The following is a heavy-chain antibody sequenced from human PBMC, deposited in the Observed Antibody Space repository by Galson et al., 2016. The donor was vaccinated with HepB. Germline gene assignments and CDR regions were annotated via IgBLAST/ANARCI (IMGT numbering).Heavy chain of an antibody. CDR2: ISGYNGNT. Sequence: SVKVSCKAFGYTFSNYGISWERQAPGQGLEWIGWISGYNGNTNYAQSLQGRVTVTTDASTSTAYMELRSLSSDDTAVYYCARGRDRGRFVGWSRPGFDPWGQGTLVTVSS. CDR1: GYTFSNYG. D-gene: IGHD3-3*01. CDR3: ARGRDRGRFVGWSRPGFDP. J-gene: IGHJ5*02. V-gene: IGHV1-18*01.